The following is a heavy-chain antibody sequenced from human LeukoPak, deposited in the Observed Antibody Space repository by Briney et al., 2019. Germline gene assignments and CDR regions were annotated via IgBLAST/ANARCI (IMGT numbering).Heavy chain of an antibody. J-gene: IGHJ4*02. CDR2: ISYDGSNK. CDR1: GFTFSSYA. V-gene: IGHV3-30-3*01. Sequence: GRSLRLSCAASGFTFSSYAMHWVRQAPGKGLEWVAVISYDGSNKYYADSVKGRFTISRDNSKNTLYLQMNSLRAEDTAVYYGARDKSANIFHSVDSWGQETRLTVS. CDR3: ARDKSANIFHSVDS.